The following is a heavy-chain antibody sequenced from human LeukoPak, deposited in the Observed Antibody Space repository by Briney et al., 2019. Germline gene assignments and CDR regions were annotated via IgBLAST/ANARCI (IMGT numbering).Heavy chain of an antibody. V-gene: IGHV3-74*01. CDR3: VRDIYIRRDSWYDVRSFDT. D-gene: IGHD3-3*01. CDR2: INSDGSTT. CDR1: GFTFSSYW. Sequence: PGGSLRLSCVASGFTFSSYWMHWVRQAPGKGLVWVSRINSDGSTTIYADSVKGRFTMSRDNAKNTLYLQMNSLGAENMAVYYCVRDIYIRRDSWYDVRSFDTWGQGTLVTVSS. J-gene: IGHJ4*02.